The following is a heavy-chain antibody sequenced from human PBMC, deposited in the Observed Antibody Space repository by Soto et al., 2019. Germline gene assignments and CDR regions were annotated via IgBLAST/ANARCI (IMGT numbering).Heavy chain of an antibody. Sequence: PGGSLRLSCAASGFTFSSYAMSWVRQAPGQGLEWVSAISGSGGSTYYADSVKGRFTISRDNSKNTLYLQMNSLRAEDTAVYYCAKDRYSSGWSSPGYWDQGTLVTVSS. D-gene: IGHD6-19*01. CDR3: AKDRYSSGWSSPGY. CDR2: ISGSGGST. J-gene: IGHJ4*02. V-gene: IGHV3-23*01. CDR1: GFTFSSYA.